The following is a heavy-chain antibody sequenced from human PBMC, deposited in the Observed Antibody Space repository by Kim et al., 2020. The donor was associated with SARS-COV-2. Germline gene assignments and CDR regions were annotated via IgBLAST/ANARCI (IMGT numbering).Heavy chain of an antibody. CDR3: ARGRSGYDGFFFDY. Sequence: AVSVKGRITIQPDTSTNQFSLQLNSVTPEDTAVYYCARGRSGYDGFFFDYWGQGTLVTVSS. V-gene: IGHV6-1*01. D-gene: IGHD5-12*01. J-gene: IGHJ4*02.